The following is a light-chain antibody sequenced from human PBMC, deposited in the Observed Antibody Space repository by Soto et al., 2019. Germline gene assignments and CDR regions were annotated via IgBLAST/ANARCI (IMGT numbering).Light chain of an antibody. CDR2: AAS. CDR1: QSISNY. J-gene: IGKJ1*01. V-gene: IGKV1-39*01. CDR3: QQSYSTPWT. Sequence: DIQMTQSPSSLSASVGDRVTITCRPSQSISNYLNWYQQRPGEAPKLLVYAASSLQRGVPSRFSGGGSGTDFTLTISSLEAEDFATYFCQQSYSTPWTLGQGTKVDI.